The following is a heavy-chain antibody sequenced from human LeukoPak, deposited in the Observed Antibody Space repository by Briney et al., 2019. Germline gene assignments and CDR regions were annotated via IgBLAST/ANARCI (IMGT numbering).Heavy chain of an antibody. J-gene: IGHJ4*02. CDR3: ARGYCSGGSCLFDY. D-gene: IGHD2-15*01. V-gene: IGHV3-33*08. CDR2: IWYDRSNK. CDR1: GFTFSSYA. Sequence: GGSLRLSCAAPGFTFSSYAIHWVRQAPGKGLEWVAVIWYDRSNKYYADSVKGRFTISRDNSKNTLYLQMNSLRAEDTAVYYCARGYCSGGSCLFDYWGQGTLVTVSS.